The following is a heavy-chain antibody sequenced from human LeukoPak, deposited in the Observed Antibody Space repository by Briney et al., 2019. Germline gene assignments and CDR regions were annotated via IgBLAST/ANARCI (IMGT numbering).Heavy chain of an antibody. CDR3: AREATVTTPGFDY. CDR2: INHSGST. V-gene: IGHV4-34*01. CDR1: GGSFSGYY. D-gene: IGHD4-11*01. Sequence: SETLSLTCAVYGGSFSGYYWSWIRQPPGKGQEWIGEINHSGSTNYNPSLKSRVTISVDTSKNQFSLKLSSVTAADTAVYYCAREATVTTPGFDYWGQGTLVTVSS. J-gene: IGHJ4*02.